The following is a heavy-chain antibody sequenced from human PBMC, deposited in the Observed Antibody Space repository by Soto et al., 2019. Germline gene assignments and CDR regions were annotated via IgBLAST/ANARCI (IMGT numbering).Heavy chain of an antibody. V-gene: IGHV4-59*01. CDR1: GGPISSYY. CDR2: IYYSGST. Sequence: SETLSLTCTVSGGPISSYYWSWIRQPPGKGLEWIGYIYYSGSTNYNPSLKSRVTISVDTSKNQFSLKLSSVTAADTAVYYCARWNSASSWFDYWGQGTLVTVSS. J-gene: IGHJ4*02. CDR3: ARWNSASSWFDY. D-gene: IGHD6-13*01.